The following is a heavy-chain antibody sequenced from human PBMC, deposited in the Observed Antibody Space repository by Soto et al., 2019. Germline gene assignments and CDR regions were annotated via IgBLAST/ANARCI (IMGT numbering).Heavy chain of an antibody. CDR1: GDSLTSYY. J-gene: IGHJ5*02. CDR2: IYYTGKT. D-gene: IGHD3-9*01. CDR3: ARIILTGYYGLEP. V-gene: IGHV4-59*01. Sequence: QVQLQESGPGLVKPSETLSLTCSVSGDSLTSYYWTWVRQPPGKGLEWIGYIYYTGKTNYNPSLKSRVTIPMDLSKNQFSLELRSLTAADTAVYYCARIILTGYYGLEPWGQGTLVIVSA.